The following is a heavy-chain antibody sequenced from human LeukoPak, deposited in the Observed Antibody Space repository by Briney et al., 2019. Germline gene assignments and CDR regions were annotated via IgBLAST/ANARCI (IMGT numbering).Heavy chain of an antibody. Sequence: SVKVSCKASGGTFSSYAISWVRQAPGQGLEWMGGIIPIFGTANCAQKFQGRVTITADESTSTAYMELSSLRSEDTAVYYCARYRRYYYDSSGYYDNWFDPWGQGTLVTVSS. CDR3: ARYRRYYYDSSGYYDNWFDP. D-gene: IGHD3-22*01. CDR1: GGTFSSYA. V-gene: IGHV1-69*01. J-gene: IGHJ5*02. CDR2: IIPIFGTA.